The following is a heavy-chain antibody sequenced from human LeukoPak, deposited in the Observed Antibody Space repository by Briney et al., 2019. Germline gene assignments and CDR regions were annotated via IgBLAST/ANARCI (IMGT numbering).Heavy chain of an antibody. CDR3: AKRGVRYCSSTSCYPY. D-gene: IGHD2-2*01. CDR2: ISGSGGST. CDR1: GFTFSSYA. Sequence: GRSLRLSCAASGFTFSSYAMSWVRQAPGKGLEWVSAISGSGGSTYYADSVKGRFTISRDNSKNTLYLQMNSLRAEDTAVYYCAKRGVRYCSSTSCYPYWGQGTLVTVSS. J-gene: IGHJ4*02. V-gene: IGHV3-23*01.